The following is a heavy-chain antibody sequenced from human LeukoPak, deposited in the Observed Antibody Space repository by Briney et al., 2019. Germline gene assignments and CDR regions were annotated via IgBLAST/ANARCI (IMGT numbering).Heavy chain of an antibody. V-gene: IGHV3-48*01. CDR2: IGISSGNT. D-gene: IGHD2-2*01. Sequence: GGSLRLSCAASGFTFSSYSMNWVRQAPGKGLEWISYIGISSGNTKYADSVKGRFTISGDKAKNSVYLQMNSLRVEDTPVYYCARDTKYAFDNWGQGTLVTVSS. CDR1: GFTFSSYS. CDR3: ARDTKYAFDN. J-gene: IGHJ4*02.